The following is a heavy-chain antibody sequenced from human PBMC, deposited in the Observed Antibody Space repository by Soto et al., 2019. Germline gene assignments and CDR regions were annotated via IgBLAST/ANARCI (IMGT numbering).Heavy chain of an antibody. J-gene: IGHJ4*02. CDR2: INHSGST. Sequence: ILQTQGKGLEWIGEINHSGSTNYNPSLKSRVTISVDTSKNQFSLKLSSVTAADTAVYYCARLGYSGYDYYFDYWGQGTLVSVSS. V-gene: IGHV4-34*01. D-gene: IGHD5-12*01. CDR3: ARLGYSGYDYYFDY.